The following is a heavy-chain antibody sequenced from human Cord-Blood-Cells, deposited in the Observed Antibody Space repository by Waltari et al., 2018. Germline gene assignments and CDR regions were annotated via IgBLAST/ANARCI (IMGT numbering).Heavy chain of an antibody. CDR3: ARAPIVVVPAAINWFDP. CDR1: GYTFTGYY. Sequence: QVQLVQSGAEVKKPGASVKVSCKASGYTFTGYYMHWVRQAPGQGLEWMGWINPNSGGTNYAQKFQGWVTMTRDTSISTAYMELSRLRSDDTAVYYCARAPIVVVPAAINWFDPWGQGTLV. V-gene: IGHV1-2*04. J-gene: IGHJ5*02. D-gene: IGHD2-2*01. CDR2: INPNSGGT.